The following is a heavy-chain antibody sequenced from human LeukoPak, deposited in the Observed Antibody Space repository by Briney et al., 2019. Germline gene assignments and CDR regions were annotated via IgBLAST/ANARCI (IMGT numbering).Heavy chain of an antibody. CDR1: GGTFSGYY. D-gene: IGHD3-16*01. CDR2: INHSGST. Sequence: PSETLSLTCAVYGGTFSGYYWSWIRQSPGKGLEWMGEINHSGSTNYNPSLKRGVTTSVDTSKQQISLKLTSETAADTAVYYCARASWGGHWFDPWGQGTLVTVSS. V-gene: IGHV4-34*01. J-gene: IGHJ5*01. CDR3: ARASWGGHWFDP.